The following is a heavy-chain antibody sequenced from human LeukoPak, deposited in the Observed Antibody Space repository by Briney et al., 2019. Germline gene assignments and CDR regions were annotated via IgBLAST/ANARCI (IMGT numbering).Heavy chain of an antibody. J-gene: IGHJ4*02. Sequence: GGSLRLSCAASGFTVSSNYMSWVRQAPGKGLEWVSVIYSGGSTYYADSVKGRFTVSRDNSRNTLYLQMNSLGAEDTAVYYCATDLDTAMQYWGQGTLVTVSS. CDR3: ATDLDTAMQY. D-gene: IGHD5-18*01. CDR2: IYSGGST. CDR1: GFTVSSNY. V-gene: IGHV3-66*01.